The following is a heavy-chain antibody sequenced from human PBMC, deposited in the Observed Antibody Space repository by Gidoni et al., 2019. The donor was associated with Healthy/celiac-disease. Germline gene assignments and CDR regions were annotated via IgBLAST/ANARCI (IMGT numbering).Heavy chain of an antibody. J-gene: IGHJ6*02. D-gene: IGHD3-22*01. Sequence: QVQLQESGPGLVKPSQTLSLTCTVSGGSLSSGDYYWSWIRQPPGKGLEWIGYIYYSGSTYYNPSLKSRVTISVDTPKNQCSLKLSSVTAADTAVYYCARADYYDSSDYPRPYYYYGMDVWGRGTTVTVSS. CDR2: IYYSGST. CDR3: ARADYYDSSDYPRPYYYYGMDV. V-gene: IGHV4-30-4*01. CDR1: GGSLSSGDYY.